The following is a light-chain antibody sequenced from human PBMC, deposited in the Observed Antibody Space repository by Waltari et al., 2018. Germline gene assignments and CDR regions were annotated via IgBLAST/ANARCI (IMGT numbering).Light chain of an antibody. Sequence: IQMTQSPSSLSATVGDRVTITCQASQDISNNLNWYQQKPGKAPKLLIYDASNLETGVPSRFSGSGSGTHFTFTISSLQPEDIATYYGQQYDNLPTFGQGTRLEIK. V-gene: IGKV1-33*01. CDR3: QQYDNLPT. CDR1: QDISNN. CDR2: DAS. J-gene: IGKJ5*01.